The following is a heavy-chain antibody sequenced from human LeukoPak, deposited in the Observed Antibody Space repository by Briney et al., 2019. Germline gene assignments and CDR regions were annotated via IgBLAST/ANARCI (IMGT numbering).Heavy chain of an antibody. CDR1: GYTFTTHY. D-gene: IGHD6-13*01. CDR3: ARDLAGYSNH. J-gene: IGHJ5*02. CDR2: INPSGGST. V-gene: IGHV1-46*01. Sequence: ASVKVSCMASGYTFTTHYMHWVRQAPGQGLEWMGIINPSGGSTSYAQKFQGRVTMTRDTSTSTVYMELVSLRSDDTAVYYCARDLAGYSNHWGQGTLVTVSS.